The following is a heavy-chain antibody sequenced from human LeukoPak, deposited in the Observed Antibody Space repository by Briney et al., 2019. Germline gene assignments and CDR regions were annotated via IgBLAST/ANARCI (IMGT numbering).Heavy chain of an antibody. J-gene: IGHJ4*02. D-gene: IGHD6-19*01. CDR3: ARMIAVAGPYYFDY. Sequence: PGGSLRFSCAASGFTFSDYSMTWVRQAPGKGLEWVSSISSSSSYTHYADSVKGRFTISRDNAKNSLYLQMNSLRAEDTAVYYCARMIAVAGPYYFDYWGQGTLVTVSS. CDR1: GFTFSDYS. CDR2: ISSSSSYT. V-gene: IGHV3-21*01.